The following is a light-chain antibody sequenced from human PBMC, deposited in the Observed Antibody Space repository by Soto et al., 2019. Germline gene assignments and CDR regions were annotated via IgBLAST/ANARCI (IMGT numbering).Light chain of an antibody. J-gene: IGKJ5*01. Sequence: DIVVTQSPATLSASPGERATLSCRASQSVSSYLAWYQQKPGQAPRLLIYDASNRATGIPARFSGSGSGTDFTLTISSLEPEDFAVYYCQQRSNWPPLITFGQGTRLEIK. CDR1: QSVSSY. CDR2: DAS. V-gene: IGKV3-11*01. CDR3: QQRSNWPPLIT.